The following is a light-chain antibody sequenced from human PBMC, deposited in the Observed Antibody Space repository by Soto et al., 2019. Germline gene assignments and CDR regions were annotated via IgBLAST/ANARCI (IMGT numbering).Light chain of an antibody. CDR2: EAS. V-gene: IGKV3-11*01. Sequence: ETVLTQSPATLSLSPGERATLSCRASQNINRHLAWYQQKPGQAPRLLIYEASNRATGIPARFSGGGSGTDFTLSIGSLEPEDSGVYYCQHRNSWPWTCGQGTKVEIK. J-gene: IGKJ1*01. CDR3: QHRNSWPWT. CDR1: QNINRH.